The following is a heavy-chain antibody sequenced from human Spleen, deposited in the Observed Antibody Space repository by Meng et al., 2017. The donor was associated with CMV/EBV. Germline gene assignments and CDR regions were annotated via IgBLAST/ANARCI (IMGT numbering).Heavy chain of an antibody. CDR3: AKTVGPAYDSSGYYPPGDY. D-gene: IGHD3-22*01. Sequence: GESLKISCAASGFTFSSYTMHWVRQAPGKGLEWVSLISWDGGSTYYADSVKGRFTISRDNSKNTLYLQINSLRAEDTAVYYCAKTVGPAYDSSGYYPPGDYWGQGTLVTVSS. V-gene: IGHV3-23*01. CDR2: ISWDGGST. CDR1: GFTFSSYT. J-gene: IGHJ4*02.